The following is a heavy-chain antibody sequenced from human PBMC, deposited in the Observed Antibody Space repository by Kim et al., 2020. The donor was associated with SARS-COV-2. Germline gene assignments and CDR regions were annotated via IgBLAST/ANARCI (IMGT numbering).Heavy chain of an antibody. J-gene: IGHJ3*02. CDR1: GFTFSSYA. V-gene: IGHV3-23*01. Sequence: GGSLRLSCAASGFTFSSYAMSWVRQAPGKGLEWVSAISGSGGSTYYADSVKGRFTISRDNSKNTLYLQMNSLRAEDTAVYYCAKGFSSGSYLEVDAFDIWGQGTMVTVSS. CDR3: AKGFSSGSYLEVDAFDI. D-gene: IGHD1-26*01. CDR2: ISGSGGST.